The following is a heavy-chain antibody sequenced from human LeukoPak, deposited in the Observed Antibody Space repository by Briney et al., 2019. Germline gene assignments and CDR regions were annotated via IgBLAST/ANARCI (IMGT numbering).Heavy chain of an antibody. D-gene: IGHD2-2*01. J-gene: IGHJ3*02. CDR3: VKSNSRYQPWTLDI. CDR2: IFYNEGT. Sequence: PSETLSLTCTVSDGSINGYYWSWIRQPPGKGLEWIGYIFYNEGTSYNPSLKSRVTISVDTSNNQLSLKVNSVTAADTAMYYCVKSNSRYQPWTLDIWGRGTMVTVSS. V-gene: IGHV4-59*01. CDR1: DGSINGYY.